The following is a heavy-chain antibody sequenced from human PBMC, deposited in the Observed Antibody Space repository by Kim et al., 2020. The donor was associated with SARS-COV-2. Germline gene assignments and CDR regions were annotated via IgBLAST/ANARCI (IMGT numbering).Heavy chain of an antibody. Sequence: GGSLRLSCTASGFTFSTYEMNWVRQAPGKGLAWVAYIYSSGSTTHYAESVKGRFTVSRDNPKNSMYLQMNSLRVEDTAVYYCVRDLVGGSGMDVWGQGTTVTVSS. CDR3: VRDLVGGSGMDV. V-gene: IGHV3-48*03. CDR1: GFTFSTYE. D-gene: IGHD3-10*01. CDR2: IYSSGSTT. J-gene: IGHJ6*02.